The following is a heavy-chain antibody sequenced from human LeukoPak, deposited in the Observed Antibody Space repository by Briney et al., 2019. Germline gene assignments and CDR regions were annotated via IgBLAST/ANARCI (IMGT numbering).Heavy chain of an antibody. J-gene: IGHJ6*02. D-gene: IGHD6-13*01. CDR1: GFTFSSYA. V-gene: IGHV3-30-3*01. Sequence: PGGSLRLSCAASGFTFSSYAMHWVRQAPGKGLEWVAVISYDRSNKYYADSVKGRFTISRDNSKNTLYLQMNSLRAEDTAVYYCARDVVGSSNNGMDVWGQGTTVTVSS. CDR3: ARDVVGSSNNGMDV. CDR2: ISYDRSNK.